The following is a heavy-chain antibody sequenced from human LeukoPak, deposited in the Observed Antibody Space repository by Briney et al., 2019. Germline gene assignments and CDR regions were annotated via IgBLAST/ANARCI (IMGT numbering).Heavy chain of an antibody. CDR1: GFIVSSNY. V-gene: IGHV3-66*02. J-gene: IGHJ6*03. D-gene: IGHD1-7*01. CDR2: IYSGGTT. Sequence: GGSLRPSCAASGFIVSSNYMYRVRQAPGKGLEWVSDIYSGGTTNYADSVKGRVTISRDNSKNTLYLQMNSLRAEDTAVYYCARSLLTGTTPYYYYYMDVWGKGTTVTVSS. CDR3: ARSLLTGTTPYYYYYMDV.